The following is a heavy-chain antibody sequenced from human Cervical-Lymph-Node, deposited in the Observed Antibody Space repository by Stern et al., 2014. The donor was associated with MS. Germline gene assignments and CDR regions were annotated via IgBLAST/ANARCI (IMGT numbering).Heavy chain of an antibody. CDR2: IYPGDSDT. CDR1: GYNFTDYW. D-gene: IGHD5-12*01. Sequence: EVQLLESGAEVKEPGESLKISCKASGYNFTDYWIGWVRQEPGQGLELMGLIYPGDSDTRYSPAVEGRVTMSVDRSSSTAYLQWSSLRVSDTAIYYCARWLRGFDPWGQGTLVTVSS. CDR3: ARWLRGFDP. J-gene: IGHJ5*02. V-gene: IGHV5-51*03.